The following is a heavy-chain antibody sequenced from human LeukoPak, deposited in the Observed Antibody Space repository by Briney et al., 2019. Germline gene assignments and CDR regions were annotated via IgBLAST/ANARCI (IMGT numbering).Heavy chain of an antibody. CDR2: ISCDGSNK. D-gene: IGHD6-19*01. CDR1: GFTFSSYA. CDR3: ARDRASSGWYSVDY. Sequence: PGGSLRLSCAASGFTFSSYAMHWVRQAPGKGLEWVAVISCDGSNKYYADSVKGRFTISRDNSKNTLYLQMNSLRAEDTAVYYCARDRASSGWYSVDYWGQGTLVTVSS. J-gene: IGHJ4*02. V-gene: IGHV3-30*04.